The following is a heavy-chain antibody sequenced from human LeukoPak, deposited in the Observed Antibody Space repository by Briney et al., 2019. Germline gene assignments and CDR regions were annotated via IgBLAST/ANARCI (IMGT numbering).Heavy chain of an antibody. CDR1: GGTFSSYT. Sequence: SVKVPCKASGGTFSSYTISWVRQAPGQGLEWMGRIIPILGIANYAQKFQGRVTITADKSTSTAYIELSSLRSEDTAVYYCAMGYSGYEWARKFLDWFDPWGQGTLVTVSS. CDR2: IIPILGIA. V-gene: IGHV1-69*02. CDR3: AMGYSGYEWARKFLDWFDP. D-gene: IGHD5-12*01. J-gene: IGHJ5*02.